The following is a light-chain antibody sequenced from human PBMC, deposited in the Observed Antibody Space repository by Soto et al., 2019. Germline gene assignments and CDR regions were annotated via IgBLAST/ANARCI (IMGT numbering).Light chain of an antibody. CDR1: QSVSSY. J-gene: IGKJ5*01. CDR2: DAS. V-gene: IGKV3-11*01. Sequence: EIVLTQSPATLSLSPGERATLSCRASQSVSSYLAWYPQKPGQAPRLLIYDASNRATGIPARFSASGSGTDFTRTISSLEPEDSAVYYCQQRGNWITFGPGTRLEIK. CDR3: QQRGNWIT.